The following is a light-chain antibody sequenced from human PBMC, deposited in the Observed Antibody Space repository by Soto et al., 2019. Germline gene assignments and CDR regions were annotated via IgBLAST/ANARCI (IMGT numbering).Light chain of an antibody. CDR3: QQFNSL. CDR2: AAS. V-gene: IGKV1-9*01. Sequence: DIQLTQSPSFLSASVGDRVTITCRASQGISSYLAWYQQKPGKAPKLLIYAASTLQSGVPSRFSGSGSGTHFILTISNLQPEDFATYYCQQFNSLFGQGTRLEI. J-gene: IGKJ5*01. CDR1: QGISSY.